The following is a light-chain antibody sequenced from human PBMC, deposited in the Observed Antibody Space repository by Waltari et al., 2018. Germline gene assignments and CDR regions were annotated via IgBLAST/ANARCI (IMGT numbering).Light chain of an antibody. J-gene: IGLJ2*01. CDR3: QSYDSSLSNSV. CDR2: GNT. Sequence: QSGLTQPPSVSGAPGQRVTIPCTGSSSNIGAGSDVHWYQLLPGTAPKLLIYGNTNRPSGVPDRFSGSKSGTSASLAITVLQTEDEADYYCQSYDSSLSNSVFGGWTKLSVL. CDR1: SSNIGAGSD. V-gene: IGLV1-40*01.